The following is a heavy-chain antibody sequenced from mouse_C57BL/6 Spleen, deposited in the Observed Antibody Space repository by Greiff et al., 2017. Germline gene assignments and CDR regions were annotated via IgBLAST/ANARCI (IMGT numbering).Heavy chain of an antibody. CDR2: ISSGGDYI. CDR1: GFTFSSYA. CDR3: TRSDYGTLDY. J-gene: IGHJ2*01. Sequence: EVKLMESGEGLVKPGGSLKLSCAASGFTFSSYAMSWVRQTPEKRLEWFAYISSGGDYIYYADPVKGRFTISRDNARNTLYLQMSSLKSEDTAMYYCTRSDYGTLDYWGQGTTLTVSS. V-gene: IGHV5-9-1*02. D-gene: IGHD2-4*01.